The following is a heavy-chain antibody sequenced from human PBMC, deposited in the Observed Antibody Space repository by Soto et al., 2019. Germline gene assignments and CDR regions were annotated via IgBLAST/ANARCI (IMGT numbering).Heavy chain of an antibody. D-gene: IGHD4-17*01. Sequence: QVQLVESGGGVVQPGRSLRLSCAASGFTFSSYGMHWVRQAPGKGLEWVAVIWYDGSNKYYADSVKGRFTISRDNSKNTLYLQMYSLRAEDTAVYYCARDYYGDYELDYWGQGTLVTVSS. CDR2: IWYDGSNK. V-gene: IGHV3-33*01. J-gene: IGHJ4*02. CDR1: GFTFSSYG. CDR3: ARDYYGDYELDY.